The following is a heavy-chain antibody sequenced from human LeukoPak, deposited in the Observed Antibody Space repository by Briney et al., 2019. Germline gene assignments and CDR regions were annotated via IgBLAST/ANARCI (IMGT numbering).Heavy chain of an antibody. J-gene: IGHJ5*02. CDR3: AGGKQWLVNWSDP. Sequence: ASVKVSCKASGGTFSSYAISWVRQAPGQGLEWMGGIIPIFGTANYAQKFQGRVTITADESTSTAYMELSSLRSEDTAVYYCAGGKQWLVNWSDPWGQGTLVTVSS. D-gene: IGHD6-19*01. CDR1: GGTFSSYA. CDR2: IIPIFGTA. V-gene: IGHV1-69*13.